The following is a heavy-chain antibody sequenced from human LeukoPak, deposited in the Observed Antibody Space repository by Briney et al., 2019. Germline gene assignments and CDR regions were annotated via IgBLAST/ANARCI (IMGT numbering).Heavy chain of an antibody. CDR1: GGSISSSSYY. V-gene: IGHV4-39*07. CDR2: IYYSGST. J-gene: IGHJ3*02. CDR3: ARDRCSSTSCYRSDAFDI. D-gene: IGHD2-2*02. Sequence: PSETLSLTCTVSGGSISSSSYYWGWIRQPPGKGLEWVGSIYYSGSTYYNPSLKSRVTISVDTSKNQFSLKLSSVTAADTAVYYCARDRCSSTSCYRSDAFDIWGQGTMVTVSS.